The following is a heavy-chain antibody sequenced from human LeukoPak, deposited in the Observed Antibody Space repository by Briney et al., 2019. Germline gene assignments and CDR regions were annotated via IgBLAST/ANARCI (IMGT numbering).Heavy chain of an antibody. D-gene: IGHD4-23*01. CDR3: ARDFGGNSVSGVVNDY. Sequence: GASVKVSCKASGYTFTSYYMHWVRQAPGQGLGWMGIINPSGGSTSYAQKFQGRVTMTRDTSTSTVYMELSSLRSEDTAVYYCARDFGGNSVSGVVNDYWGQGTLVTVSS. J-gene: IGHJ4*02. V-gene: IGHV1-46*01. CDR1: GYTFTSYY. CDR2: INPSGGST.